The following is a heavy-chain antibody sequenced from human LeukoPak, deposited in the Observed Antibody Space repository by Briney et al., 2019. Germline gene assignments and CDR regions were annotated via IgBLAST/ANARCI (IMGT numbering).Heavy chain of an antibody. CDR2: INHSGST. V-gene: IGHV4-34*01. Sequence: SETLSLTCAVYGGSFSGYYWSWIRQPPGKGLEWIGEINHSGSTNYNPSLKSRVTISVDTSKNQFSLKLSSVTAADTAVYYCARVYDSSGYYRLQFDYWGQGTLVTVSS. J-gene: IGHJ4*02. CDR1: GGSFSGYY. D-gene: IGHD3-22*01. CDR3: ARVYDSSGYYRLQFDY.